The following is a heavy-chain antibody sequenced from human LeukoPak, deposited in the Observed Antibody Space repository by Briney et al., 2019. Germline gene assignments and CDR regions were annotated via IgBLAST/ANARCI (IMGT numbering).Heavy chain of an antibody. J-gene: IGHJ6*02. D-gene: IGHD3-3*01. Sequence: ASVKVSCKASGYTFTSYYMHWVRQAPGQGLEWMGIINPSGGSTSYAQKFQGRVTMTRDTSTSTVYVELSSLRSEDTAVYYCAREIGRRAYYDFWRGPYYYGMDVWGQGTTVTVSS. V-gene: IGHV1-46*01. CDR3: AREIGRRAYYDFWRGPYYYGMDV. CDR1: GYTFTSYY. CDR2: INPSGGST.